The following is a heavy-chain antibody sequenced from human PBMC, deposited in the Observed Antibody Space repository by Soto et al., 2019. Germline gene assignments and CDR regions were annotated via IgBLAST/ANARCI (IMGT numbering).Heavy chain of an antibody. CDR1: GYTFTGYY. Sequence: QVQLVQSGAEVKKPGASVAVSCKASGYTFTGYYLHWVRQAPGQGLEWMGWINPNSGDTDSAQKFQGRVTLTRDTSISTAYMKLRRLRSDDTAVYYCTSGPQQSGDYGEYFHHWGQGTLVTVSS. CDR3: TSGPQQSGDYGEYFHH. D-gene: IGHD4-17*01. J-gene: IGHJ1*01. V-gene: IGHV1-2*02. CDR2: INPNSGDT.